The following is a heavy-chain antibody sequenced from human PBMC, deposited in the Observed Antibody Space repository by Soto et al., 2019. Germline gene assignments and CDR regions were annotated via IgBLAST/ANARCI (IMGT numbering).Heavy chain of an antibody. V-gene: IGHV1-3*01. Sequence: QLQLVQSRAEVKKPGASVKVPCKASGYTFTSYAMHWVRQAPGQRLEWMGWINAGNGNTKYSQKFQGRVTITRDTSASTAYMELSSLRSEDTAVYYCASGVYYDFWSGYLNLWGQGTLVTVSS. CDR3: ASGVYYDFWSGYLNL. J-gene: IGHJ5*02. CDR2: INAGNGNT. CDR1: GYTFTSYA. D-gene: IGHD3-3*01.